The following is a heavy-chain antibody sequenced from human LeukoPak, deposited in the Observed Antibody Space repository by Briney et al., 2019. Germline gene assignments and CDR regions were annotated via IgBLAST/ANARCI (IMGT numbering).Heavy chain of an antibody. CDR3: ARQYRDGGFYYGYYFDY. D-gene: IGHD3-22*01. CDR1: GGSISSYY. Sequence: HSETLSLTCTVSGGSISSYYWSWIRQPPGKGLEWIGYIYYSGSTNYNPSLKSRVTISVDKSKNQFSLQLNSVTAADTAVYYCARQYRDGGFYYGYYFDYWGPGILVTVSS. V-gene: IGHV4-59*08. J-gene: IGHJ4*01. CDR2: IYYSGST.